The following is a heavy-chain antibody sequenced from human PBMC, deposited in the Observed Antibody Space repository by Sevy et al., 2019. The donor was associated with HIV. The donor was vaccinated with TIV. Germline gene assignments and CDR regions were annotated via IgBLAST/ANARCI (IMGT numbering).Heavy chain of an antibody. CDR3: ARGSGSSWFDP. V-gene: IGHV4-30-4*01. J-gene: IGHJ5*02. Sequence: SETLSLTCTVSGGSISSGDYYWSWIRQPPGKGLEWIGYIYYSGSTYYNPSLKSRVTISVDTSKNQFSLKLSSVTVADTAVYYCARGSGSSWFDPWGQGTLVTVSS. CDR2: IYYSGST. D-gene: IGHD3-10*01. CDR1: GGSISSGDYY.